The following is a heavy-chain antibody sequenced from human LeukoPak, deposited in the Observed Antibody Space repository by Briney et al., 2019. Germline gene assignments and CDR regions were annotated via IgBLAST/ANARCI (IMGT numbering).Heavy chain of an antibody. CDR1: GDTSTSNA. CDR2: INTNTGNP. CDR3: ARDSVLSYYYDSSGYPDY. Sequence: ASVKGSSKASGDTSTSNARNWWRQAPGQRLEWMGSINTNTGNPTYAQGFTGRFVFTLDTSVSTAYLQISSLKAEDTAVYYCARDSVLSYYYDSSGYPDYWGQGTLVTVS. J-gene: IGHJ4*02. D-gene: IGHD3-22*01. V-gene: IGHV7-4-1*02.